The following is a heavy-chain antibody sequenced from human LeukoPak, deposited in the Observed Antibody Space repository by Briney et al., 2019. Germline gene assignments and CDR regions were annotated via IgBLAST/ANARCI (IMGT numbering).Heavy chain of an antibody. CDR1: GGTFSSYA. J-gene: IGHJ5*02. CDR3: ARESTDYGAGWFDP. V-gene: IGHV1-18*01. D-gene: IGHD4-17*01. CDR2: ISAYNGNT. Sequence: ASVKVSCKASGGTFSSYAISWVRQAPGQGLEWMGWISAYNGNTNYAQKLQGRVTMTTDTSTSTAYMELRSLRSDDTAVYYCARESTDYGAGWFDPWGQGTLVTVSS.